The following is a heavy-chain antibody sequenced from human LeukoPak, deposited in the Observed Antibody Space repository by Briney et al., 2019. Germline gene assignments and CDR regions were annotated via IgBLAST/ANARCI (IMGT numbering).Heavy chain of an antibody. CDR1: GFSFSTIY. D-gene: IGHD1-26*01. J-gene: IGHJ3*02. V-gene: IGHV3-7*03. Sequence: GGSLRLSCAASGFSFSTIYMSWVRQTTGQGLEWVVNINVDGTAEYYVDSVKGRFTISRDNAKNSLYLQMNSLRAEDTAVYYCARDPYRFAFDIWGQGTVVLVSS. CDR3: ARDPYRFAFDI. CDR2: INVDGTAE.